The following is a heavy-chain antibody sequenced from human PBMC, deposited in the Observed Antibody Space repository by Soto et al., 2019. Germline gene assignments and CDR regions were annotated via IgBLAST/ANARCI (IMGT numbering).Heavy chain of an antibody. CDR3: AKVRGTYYYDSSGYPFDY. D-gene: IGHD3-22*01. J-gene: IGHJ4*02. CDR2: IGTAGDP. V-gene: IGHV3-13*05. CDR1: GFRFSKYD. Sequence: GGSLRLSWAASGFRFSKYDMHWVRQATGKGLEWVSGIGTAGDPYYPDSVQGRFTISRENAKNSLYLQMNSLRAEDTAVYYCAKVRGTYYYDSSGYPFDYWGQGTLVTVSS.